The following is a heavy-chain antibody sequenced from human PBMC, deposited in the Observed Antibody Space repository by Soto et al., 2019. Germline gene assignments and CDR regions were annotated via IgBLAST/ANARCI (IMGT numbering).Heavy chain of an antibody. Sequence: GGSLRLSCAASGFTFSTYAMSWVRQTPGKGLEWVSTITGGRGSTYSADSRFTISRDDSKNTLYLQMDGLRAEDTAVYYCARDSPDSGTTFDYWGQGTLVTVSS. CDR3: ARDSPDSGTTFDY. CDR1: GFTFSTYA. J-gene: IGHJ4*02. V-gene: IGHV3-23*01. D-gene: IGHD1-1*01. CDR2: ITGGRGST.